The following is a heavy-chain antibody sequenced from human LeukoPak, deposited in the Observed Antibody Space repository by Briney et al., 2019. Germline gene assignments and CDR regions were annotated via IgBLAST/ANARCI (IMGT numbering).Heavy chain of an antibody. D-gene: IGHD6-13*01. Sequence: PGRSLRLSCAASGFTFSSYAMHWVRQAPGKGLEWVAVISYDGSNKYYADSVKGRFTISRDNSKNTLYLQMNSLRGEDTAVYYCAKDDGPGIAAAGNGAFDIWGQGTMVTVSS. CDR3: AKDDGPGIAAAGNGAFDI. V-gene: IGHV3-30-3*01. J-gene: IGHJ3*02. CDR2: ISYDGSNK. CDR1: GFTFSSYA.